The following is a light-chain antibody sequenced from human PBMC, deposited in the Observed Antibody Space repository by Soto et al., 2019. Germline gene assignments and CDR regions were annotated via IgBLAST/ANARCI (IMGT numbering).Light chain of an antibody. V-gene: IGKV3-15*01. CDR3: QQYSNWPLT. CDR1: QSVGNN. CDR2: GVS. Sequence: TLSVSPRERATLSCRASQSVGNNFAWYQQKPGQAPRLLIYGVSIRATGVPSRFSGSGSGTEFTLTISSLQSEDFAVYYCQQYSNWPLTFGGGTKVDIK. J-gene: IGKJ4*01.